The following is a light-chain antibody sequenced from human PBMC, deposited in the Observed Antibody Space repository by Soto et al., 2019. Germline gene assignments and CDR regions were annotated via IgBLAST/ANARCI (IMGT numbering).Light chain of an antibody. V-gene: IGKV1-5*01. CDR3: QQYISYPYT. CDR1: QTTNTW. CDR2: DAS. Sequence: DIQMTQFPSTLSAYVGDRVTITCRASQTTNTWLAWYQQKPGTAPKLLIYDASSLEGGVPSRVSASGSGTEFTLTISSLQPDDLATYYCQQYISYPYTFGQGTKVEIK. J-gene: IGKJ2*01.